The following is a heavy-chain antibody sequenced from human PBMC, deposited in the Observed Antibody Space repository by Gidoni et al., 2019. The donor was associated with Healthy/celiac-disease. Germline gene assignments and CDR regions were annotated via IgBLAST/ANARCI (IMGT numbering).Heavy chain of an antibody. Sequence: QLQLQESGPGLVKPSETLSLTCTVSGGSISSSSYYWGWIRQPPGKGLEWIGSIYYSGSTYYNPSLKRRVTISVDTSKNQFSLKLSSVTAADTAVYYCARVSDTAWTTYYFDYWGQGTLVTVSS. CDR3: ARVSDTAWTTYYFDY. J-gene: IGHJ4*02. V-gene: IGHV4-39*07. D-gene: IGHD5-18*01. CDR1: GGSISSSSYY. CDR2: IYYSGST.